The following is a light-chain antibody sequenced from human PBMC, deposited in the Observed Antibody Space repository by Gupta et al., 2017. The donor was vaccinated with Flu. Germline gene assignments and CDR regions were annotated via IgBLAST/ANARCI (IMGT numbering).Light chain of an antibody. V-gene: IGKV3-15*01. CDR2: GAS. CDR3: QQHNNWPALT. CDR1: QSVSSN. J-gene: IGKJ4*01. Sequence: EIVMTQSPATLSVSPGESATLSCRTSQSVSSNLAWYQQKPGQAPRLLIYGASTRATGIPARFSGSGSGTEFTLTISSLQSEDFAVYYCQQHNNWPALTFGGGTKVEMK.